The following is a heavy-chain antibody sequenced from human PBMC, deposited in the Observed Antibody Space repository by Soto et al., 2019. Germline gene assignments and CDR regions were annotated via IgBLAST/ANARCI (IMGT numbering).Heavy chain of an antibody. CDR3: ARDLPSSYDILTGYYR. Sequence: QVQLVQSGAEVKKPGSSVKVSCKASGGTFSSYTISWVRQAPGQGLEWMGRIIPILGIANYAQKFQGRVTITADKSTSTAYMELSSLRSEDTVVYYCARDLPSSYDILTGYYRWGQGTLVTVSS. CDR2: IIPILGIA. V-gene: IGHV1-69*08. D-gene: IGHD3-9*01. J-gene: IGHJ4*02. CDR1: GGTFSSYT.